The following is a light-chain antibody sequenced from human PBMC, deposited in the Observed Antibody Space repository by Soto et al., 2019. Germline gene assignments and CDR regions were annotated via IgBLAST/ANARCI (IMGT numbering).Light chain of an antibody. V-gene: IGKV3-15*01. CDR1: HNISNS. CDR2: GAS. CDR3: QQRGNRPPWT. Sequence: EKVMTQSPATLSVSPGERATLSCRARHNISNSLAWHQQKPGQAPRLLIYGASTRATGIPARFSGSGSGTEFTLTVSSLQSEDFEVYYCQQRGNRPPWTFGKGTKVDIK. J-gene: IGKJ1*01.